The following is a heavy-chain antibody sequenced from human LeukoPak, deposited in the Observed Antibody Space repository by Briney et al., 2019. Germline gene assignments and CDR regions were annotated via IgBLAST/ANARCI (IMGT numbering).Heavy chain of an antibody. Sequence: ASVKVSCKASGYTFTGYYMHRVRQAPGQGLEWMGWINPNSGGTNYAQKFQGRVTMTRDTSISTAYMELSRLRSDDTAVYYCARENYCSSTSCPIDYWGQGTLVTVSS. CDR1: GYTFTGYY. CDR3: ARENYCSSTSCPIDY. V-gene: IGHV1-2*02. J-gene: IGHJ4*02. CDR2: INPNSGGT. D-gene: IGHD2-2*01.